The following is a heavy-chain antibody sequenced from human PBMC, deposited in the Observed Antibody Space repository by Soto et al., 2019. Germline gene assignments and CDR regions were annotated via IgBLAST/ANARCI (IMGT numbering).Heavy chain of an antibody. Sequence: SETLSLTCAVYGGSFSGYYWSGIRQPPGKGLEWIGEINHSGSTNYNPSLKSRVTISVDTSKNQFSLKLSSVTAADTAVYYCARVVTYYDILNATYNWFDTCGQGTLVTVSS. CDR1: GGSFSGYY. CDR3: ARVVTYYDILNATYNWFDT. D-gene: IGHD3-9*01. CDR2: INHSGST. V-gene: IGHV4-34*01. J-gene: IGHJ5*02.